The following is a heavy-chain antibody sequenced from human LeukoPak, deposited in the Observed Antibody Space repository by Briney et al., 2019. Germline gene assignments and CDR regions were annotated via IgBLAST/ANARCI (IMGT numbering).Heavy chain of an antibody. CDR3: ARDYGPYPGCSWFDP. D-gene: IGHD2-21*01. V-gene: IGHV1-2*06. CDR2: INCNGGGT. J-gene: IGHJ5*02. CDR1: GYTFTGYY. Sequence: ASVKVSCKASGYTFTGYYIHWVRQAPGQGLEWMGRINCNGGGTSYAQKFQGRVTMTRDTSISTAYIELDRLTSDDTAVYYCARDYGPYPGCSWFDPWGQGTLVTVSS.